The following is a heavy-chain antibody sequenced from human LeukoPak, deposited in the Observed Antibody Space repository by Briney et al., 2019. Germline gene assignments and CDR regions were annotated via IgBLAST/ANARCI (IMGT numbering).Heavy chain of an antibody. CDR3: ARAVITFGGVIVYFDY. CDR1: GYTFTSYG. V-gene: IGHV1-18*01. J-gene: IGHJ4*02. Sequence: GASVKVSCKASGYTFTSYGISWVRQAPGQGLEWMGWISAYNGNTNYAQKLQGRVTMTTDTSTSTAYMELRSLGSDDTAVYYCARAVITFGGVIVYFDYWGQGTLVTVSS. D-gene: IGHD3-16*02. CDR2: ISAYNGNT.